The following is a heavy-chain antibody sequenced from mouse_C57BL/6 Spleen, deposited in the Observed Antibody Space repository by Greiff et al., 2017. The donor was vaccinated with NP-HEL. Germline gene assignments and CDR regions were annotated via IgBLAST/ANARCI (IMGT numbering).Heavy chain of an antibody. J-gene: IGHJ4*01. Sequence: EVQLQQSGPELVKPGASVKIPCKASGYTFTDYNMDWVKQSHGKSLEWIGDINPNNGGTIYNQKFKGKATLTVDKSSSTAYMELRSLTSEDTAVYYCARSRGYLYAMDYWGQGTSVTVSS. D-gene: IGHD2-2*01. CDR1: GYTFTDYN. V-gene: IGHV1-18*01. CDR3: ARSRGYLYAMDY. CDR2: INPNNGGT.